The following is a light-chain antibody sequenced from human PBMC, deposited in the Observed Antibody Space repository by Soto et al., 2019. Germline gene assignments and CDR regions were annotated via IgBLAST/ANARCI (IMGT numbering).Light chain of an antibody. CDR3: QHYYSPPFT. J-gene: IGKJ3*01. CDR2: WAS. Sequence: DIVMTQSPDSLAVSLGERATINGKSSQSVLFSSNNKNYLAWYQQKPGQPPKLLIYWASTRESGVPDRFSGSGSGTDFSLTISSLQAEDVAVYYFQHYYSPPFTFGPGNTVDIK. CDR1: QSVLFSSNNKNY. V-gene: IGKV4-1*01.